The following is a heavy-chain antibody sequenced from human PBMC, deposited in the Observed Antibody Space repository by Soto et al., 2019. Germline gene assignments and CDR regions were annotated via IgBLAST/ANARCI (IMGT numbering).Heavy chain of an antibody. CDR2: IYYNGST. CDR3: ARAPYCSGGSCYSGRRYYYYYYMDV. V-gene: IGHV4-59*01. CDR1: GGSISRNY. Sequence: PSESLYVTCTVSGGSISRNYWSSIPQHPGKGRAWNGYIYYNGSTNYHPSLKSRVTISVDTSKNQFSLKLSSVTAAGTAVYYCARAPYCSGGSCYSGRRYYYYYYMDVWGKGTTVTVSS. D-gene: IGHD2-15*01. J-gene: IGHJ6*03.